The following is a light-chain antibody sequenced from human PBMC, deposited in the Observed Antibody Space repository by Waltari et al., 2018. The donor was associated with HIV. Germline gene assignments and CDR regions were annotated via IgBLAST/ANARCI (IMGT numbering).Light chain of an antibody. J-gene: IGKJ3*01. V-gene: IGKV3-20*01. CDR2: GAS. Sequence: EIVLTQSPGTLSLSPGERATLSCRASQSVGSSHLAWYQQKPGQAPRLLIYGASSRATGIPDRFSGSGSGTDFTLTISRLEPEDFAVYYCQQYGSSLFTFGPGTKVDIK. CDR3: QQYGSSLFT. CDR1: QSVGSSH.